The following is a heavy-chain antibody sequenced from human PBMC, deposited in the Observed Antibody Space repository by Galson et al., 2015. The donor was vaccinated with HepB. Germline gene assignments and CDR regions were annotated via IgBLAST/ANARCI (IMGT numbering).Heavy chain of an antibody. CDR1: GLTFSGYT. D-gene: IGHD5-18*01. V-gene: IGHV3-23*01. CDR3: AKGYGLFDS. CDR2: ITGKGDST. J-gene: IGHJ5*01. Sequence: SLRLSCAASGLTFSGYTMSWVRQAPGRGLEWISGITGKGDSTFYADSVKGRFTVSRDNSNNMLYLQMNSLSAEDVGLYFCAKGYGLFDSWGQGILVTVSS.